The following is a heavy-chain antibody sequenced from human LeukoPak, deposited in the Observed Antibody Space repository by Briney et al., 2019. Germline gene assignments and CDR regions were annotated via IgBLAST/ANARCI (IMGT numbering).Heavy chain of an antibody. CDR2: IYYSGST. V-gene: IGHV4-59*01. D-gene: IGHD2-21*02. CDR1: GGSISSYY. J-gene: IGHJ4*02. Sequence: SETLSLTCTVSGGSISSYYWSWIRQPPGKGLEWIGYIYYSGSTNYNPSLKSRVTISVDTSKNQFSLKLSSVTAADTAVYYCARSQAYCGGDCYGRLDYWGQGTLVTVSS. CDR3: ARSQAYCGGDCYGRLDY.